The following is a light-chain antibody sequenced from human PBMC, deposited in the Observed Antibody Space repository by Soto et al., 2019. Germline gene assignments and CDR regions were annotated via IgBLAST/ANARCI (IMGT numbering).Light chain of an antibody. V-gene: IGLV1-47*02. CDR3: AAWDDSLRGPV. Sequence: QSVLTQPPSASGTPGQRVTISCSGSSSNIGTNYVYWYQQLPGTAPKLPIYSNNQRPSGVPDRFSGSKSGTSASLAISGLRSEDEADYYCAAWDDSLRGPVFGGGTKVTVL. CDR1: SSNIGTNY. CDR2: SNN. J-gene: IGLJ2*01.